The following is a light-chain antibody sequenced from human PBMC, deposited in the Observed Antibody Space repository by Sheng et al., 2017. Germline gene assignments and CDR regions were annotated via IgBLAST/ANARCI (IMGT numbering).Light chain of an antibody. Sequence: QSVLTQPPSVSGAPGQRVTISCTGRQLQHRGEVMMYTGTSSFQEQPPNVLIYGNSNRPSGVPDRFSGSKSGTSASLAITGLQAEDEADYYCQSYDSSLSGWVFGGGTKLTVL. V-gene: IGLV1-40*01. CDR3: QSYDSSLSGWV. CDR2: GNS. CDR1: LQHRGEVM. J-gene: IGLJ3*02.